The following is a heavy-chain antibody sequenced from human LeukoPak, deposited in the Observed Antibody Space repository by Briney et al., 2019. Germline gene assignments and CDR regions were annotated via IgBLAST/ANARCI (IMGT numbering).Heavy chain of an antibody. CDR2: ITYNSGGI. CDR1: GFNFDDYV. Sequence: GRSLRLSCAASGFNFDDYVMHWVRQAPGKGLEWVSGITYNSGGIAYADSVKGRFTISRDNAKNSLYLQMNSLRAEDTAVYYCAREGTTSAYRDFDYWGQGTLVTVSS. J-gene: IGHJ4*02. D-gene: IGHD2/OR15-2a*01. CDR3: AREGTTSAYRDFDY. V-gene: IGHV3-9*01.